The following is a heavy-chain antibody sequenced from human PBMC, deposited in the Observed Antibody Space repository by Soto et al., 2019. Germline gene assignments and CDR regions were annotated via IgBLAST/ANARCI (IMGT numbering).Heavy chain of an antibody. CDR2: IYYSGST. CDR3: ARPHRSGWSLDGMDV. J-gene: IGHJ6*02. D-gene: IGHD6-19*01. V-gene: IGHV4-39*01. CDR1: GASISGSSYY. Sequence: SETLSLTCTLSGASISGSSYYWAWIRRPPGKGMEWIGSIYYSGSTYYNPSIKSRVTISVDTSKNQFSLKLNSVTAADTAVYYCARPHRSGWSLDGMDVWGQGTTVT.